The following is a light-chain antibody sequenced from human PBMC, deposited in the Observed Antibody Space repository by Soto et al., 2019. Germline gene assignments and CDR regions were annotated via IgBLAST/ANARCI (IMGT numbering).Light chain of an antibody. CDR2: DAS. J-gene: IGKJ5*01. Sequence: EIVLTQSPATLSLSPGERATLSCRASQSVRSYLAWYQQKPGQAPRLLIHDASSRATGIPARFSGSGSGTAFTLTISTLDPEDFAVYYCQQRTNWPPSTFGQGTRLEIK. CDR3: QQRTNWPPST. CDR1: QSVRSY. V-gene: IGKV3-11*01.